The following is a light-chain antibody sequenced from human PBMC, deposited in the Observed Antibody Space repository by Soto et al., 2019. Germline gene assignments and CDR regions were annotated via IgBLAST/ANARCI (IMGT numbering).Light chain of an antibody. J-gene: IGLJ3*02. Sequence: QSVLAQPRSVSESPGQSVTISCTGTSSDVGNYNLVSWYQHHPGKAPKLMIYDVTKRPSGVPDRFSASKSGNTASLTISGLQAEDEADYYCCSYAGTYTVWVFGGGTKVTVL. V-gene: IGLV2-11*01. CDR2: DVT. CDR1: SSDVGNYNL. CDR3: CSYAGTYTVWV.